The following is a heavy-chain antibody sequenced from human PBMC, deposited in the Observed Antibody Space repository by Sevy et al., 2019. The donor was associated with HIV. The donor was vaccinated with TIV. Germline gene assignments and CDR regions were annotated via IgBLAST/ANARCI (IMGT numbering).Heavy chain of an antibody. J-gene: IGHJ4*02. V-gene: IGHV3-48*02. D-gene: IGHD3-10*01. CDR3: SSGSNHKNFDY. Sequence: GGSLRLSCAASGFTFSISNMNWVRQAPGKGLGWGSFISSRSSTIYYPDSVKGRFTNSRDNAKNSLYLQMNSLRDDDTAVYYCSSGSNHKNFDYWGQGTLVTVSS. CDR2: ISSRSSTI. CDR1: GFTFSISN.